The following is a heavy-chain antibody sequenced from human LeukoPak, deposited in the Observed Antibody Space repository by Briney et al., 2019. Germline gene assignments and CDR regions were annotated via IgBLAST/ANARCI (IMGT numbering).Heavy chain of an antibody. J-gene: IGHJ4*02. CDR3: AKAVDFYGSGSYYTSDY. D-gene: IGHD3-10*01. V-gene: IGHV3-23*01. CDR1: GFTFSTYA. Sequence: PGGSLRLSCEASGFTFSTYAMSWVRQAPGKGLEWVSAISAGRGGTYYADSVKGRFTISRDNSKNTLYLQMNSLRAEDTAVYYCAKAVDFYGSGSYYTSDYWGQGTLVTVSS. CDR2: ISAGRGGT.